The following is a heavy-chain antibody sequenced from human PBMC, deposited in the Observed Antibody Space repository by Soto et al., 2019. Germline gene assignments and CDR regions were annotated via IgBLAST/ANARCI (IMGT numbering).Heavy chain of an antibody. V-gene: IGHV3-30-3*01. CDR3: ARDRGDSSSSPLYYYYYYGTDV. D-gene: IGHD6-6*01. CDR1: GFTFSSYA. J-gene: IGHJ6*02. Sequence: GGSLRLSCAASGFTFSSYAMHWVRQAPGKGLEWVAVISYDGSNKYYADSVKGRFTISRDNSKNTLYLQMNSLRAEDTAVYYCARDRGDSSSSPLYYYYYYGTDVWGQGTTVTVSS. CDR2: ISYDGSNK.